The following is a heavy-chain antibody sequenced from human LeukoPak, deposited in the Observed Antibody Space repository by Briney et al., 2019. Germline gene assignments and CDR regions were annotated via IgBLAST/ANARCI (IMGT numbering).Heavy chain of an antibody. CDR3: ARGRYSNKFDY. V-gene: IGHV1-2*02. J-gene: IGHJ4*02. D-gene: IGHD4-4*01. CDR2: INPNSCGT. CDR1: GYTFTGYY. Sequence: ASVKVSCKASGYTFTGYYMHWVRQAPGQGPEWMGWINPNSCGTNYAQKFQGRVSMTKETSISTAYMQRSRLRSDDTAVYYCARGRYSNKFDYWGQGTLVTVSS.